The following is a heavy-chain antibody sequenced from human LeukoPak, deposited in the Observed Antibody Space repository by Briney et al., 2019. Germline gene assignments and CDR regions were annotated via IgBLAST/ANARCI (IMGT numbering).Heavy chain of an antibody. V-gene: IGHV3-74*01. CDR1: GFTFSNYW. CDR3: VRSYYYYYMDV. J-gene: IGHJ6*03. Sequence: GGSLRLSCAASGFTFSNYWMNWVRQAPGKGLVWVSRIHSDGSSSRSADSVKGRFTISRDNANNTLYLQMNSLSAEDTATYYCVRSYYYYYMDVWGKGTTVTISS. CDR2: IHSDGSSS.